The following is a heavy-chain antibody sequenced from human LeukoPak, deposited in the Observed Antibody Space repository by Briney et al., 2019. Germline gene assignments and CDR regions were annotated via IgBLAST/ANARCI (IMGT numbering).Heavy chain of an antibody. CDR1: GGTFSSYA. J-gene: IGHJ4*02. D-gene: IGHD2-2*01. Sequence: GASVKVSCKASGGTFSSYAISWVRQAPGQGLEWMGGIIPIFGTANYAQKFQGRVTITTNESTSTAYMELSSLRSEDTAVYYCARDSGGSTSGYFDYWGQGTLVTVSS. CDR3: ARDSGGSTSGYFDY. V-gene: IGHV1-69*05. CDR2: IIPIFGTA.